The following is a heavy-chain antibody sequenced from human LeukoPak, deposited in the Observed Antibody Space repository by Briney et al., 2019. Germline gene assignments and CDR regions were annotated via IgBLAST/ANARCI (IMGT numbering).Heavy chain of an antibody. D-gene: IGHD5-24*01. J-gene: IGHJ4*02. CDR3: ARDAWDGYNAYYFDY. Sequence: SETLSLTCTVSGGSISNYYWSWIPQPAGKGLEWIGRIYTSGSTNYNPSLKSRATMSVDTSKKQFSLKLSSVTAADTAVYYCARDAWDGYNAYYFDYWGQGTLVTVSS. CDR2: IYTSGST. V-gene: IGHV4-4*07. CDR1: GGSISNYY.